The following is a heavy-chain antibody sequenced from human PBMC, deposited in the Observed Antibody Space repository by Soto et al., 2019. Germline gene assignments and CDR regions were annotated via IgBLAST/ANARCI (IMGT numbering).Heavy chain of an antibody. J-gene: IGHJ5*02. CDR2: IYYSGST. CDR1: GGSISSSSYY. Sequence: SETLSLTCTVSGGSISSSSYYWGWIRQPPGKGLEWIGSIYYSGSTYYNPSLKSRVTISVDTSKNQFSLKLSSVTAADTAVYYCARSHSYDFWSGYYSGWFDPWGQGTLVTVSS. V-gene: IGHV4-39*01. D-gene: IGHD3-3*01. CDR3: ARSHSYDFWSGYYSGWFDP.